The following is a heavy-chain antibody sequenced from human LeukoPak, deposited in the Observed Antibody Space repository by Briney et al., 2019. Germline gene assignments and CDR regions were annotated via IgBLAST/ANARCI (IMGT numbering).Heavy chain of an antibody. D-gene: IGHD3-3*01. Sequence: GGSLRLSCAGSGFTFSNYAMTWVRQAAGKGLEWVATIDGSGGTTYYADSVKGRFTIFRDNSENTLNLQMNSLRAEDTALYYCGKFPRGFGIIIIGHYYYYMDVWGKGTTVTVS. V-gene: IGHV3-23*01. CDR1: GFTFSNYA. CDR2: IDGSGGTT. J-gene: IGHJ6*03. CDR3: GKFPRGFGIIIIGHYYYYMDV.